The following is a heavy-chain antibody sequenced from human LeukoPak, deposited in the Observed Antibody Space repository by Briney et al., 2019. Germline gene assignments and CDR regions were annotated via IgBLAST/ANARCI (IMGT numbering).Heavy chain of an antibody. CDR1: GFAFTNSA. V-gene: IGHV3-23*01. CDR3: ATEANSGSYSDY. D-gene: IGHD1-26*01. J-gene: IGHJ4*02. Sequence: GGSLRLSCAASGFAFTNSAMTWVRQAPGKGLEWVSRISGSGGNIYYADSVEGRFTISRDNSESTLYLQMNSLRDEDTAVYYCATEANSGSYSDYWGQGTLVTVSS. CDR2: ISGSGGNI.